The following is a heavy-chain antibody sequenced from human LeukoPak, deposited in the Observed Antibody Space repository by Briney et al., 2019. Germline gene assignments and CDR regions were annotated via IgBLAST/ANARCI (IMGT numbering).Heavy chain of an antibody. Sequence: SETLSLTCTVSGGSISSSNYYWGWIRRPPGKGLEWIANIYYSGRTYYNPSLKSRVTISVDTSKNHFSLKLSSVTAADTAVYYCVWGSGWYYFDYWGQGTLVTVSS. V-gene: IGHV4-39*02. D-gene: IGHD6-19*01. CDR1: GGSISSSNYY. CDR2: IYYSGRT. J-gene: IGHJ4*02. CDR3: VWGSGWYYFDY.